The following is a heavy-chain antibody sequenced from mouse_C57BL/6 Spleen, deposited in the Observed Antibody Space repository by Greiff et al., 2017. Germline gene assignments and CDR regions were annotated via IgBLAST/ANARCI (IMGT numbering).Heavy chain of an antibody. J-gene: IGHJ2*01. D-gene: IGHD2-4*01. CDR2: IHPNSGST. CDR1: GYTFTSYW. CDR3: ARSGGYYDYDDGGDFDY. Sequence: VQLQQPGAELVKPGASVKLSCKASGYTFTSYWMHWVKQRPGQGLEWIGMIHPNSGSTNYNEKFKSKATLTADKSSSTAYMQLSSLTSEDSAVYYCARSGGYYDYDDGGDFDYWGQGTTLTVSS. V-gene: IGHV1-64*01.